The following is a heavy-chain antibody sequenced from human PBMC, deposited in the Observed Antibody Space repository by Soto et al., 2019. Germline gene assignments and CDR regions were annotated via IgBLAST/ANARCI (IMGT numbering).Heavy chain of an antibody. CDR2: TYYRSKWYN. CDR3: AREPRIQLWLRYNWFDP. CDR1: GDSVSSERAA. D-gene: IGHD5-18*01. Sequence: SQSLPRTCAISGDSVSSERAACKWIRQCPSRGLEWLGRTYYRSKWYNDYAVSVKSRITINPDTSKNQFSLQLNSVTPEDTAVYYCAREPRIQLWLRYNWFDPWGQGTLV. V-gene: IGHV6-1*01. J-gene: IGHJ5*02.